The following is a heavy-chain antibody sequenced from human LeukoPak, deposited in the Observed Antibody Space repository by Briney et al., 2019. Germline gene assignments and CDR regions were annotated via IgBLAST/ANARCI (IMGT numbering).Heavy chain of an antibody. CDR3: AKDKLGATVFWDY. CDR1: GFTFNSFA. CDR2: ISASGSTP. Sequence: GGSLRLSCAASGFTFNSFAMGGVRQAPGKGLEWVSGISASGSTPYYTDSVKGRFTISRDNSKNTLYLQMNSLRAEDTAVYYCAKDKLGATVFWDYWGQGTLVTVSS. J-gene: IGHJ4*02. V-gene: IGHV3-23*01. D-gene: IGHD1-26*01.